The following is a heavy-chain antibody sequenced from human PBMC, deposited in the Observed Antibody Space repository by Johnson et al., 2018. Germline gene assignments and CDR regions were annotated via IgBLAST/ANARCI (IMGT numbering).Heavy chain of an antibody. CDR1: GFTFSTFG. D-gene: IGHD5-18*01. CDR2: IWYDGSNK. J-gene: IGHJ6*02. CDR3: ARDTVTAMSTDYYYYYGMDV. Sequence: VQLVESGGGVVQPGRSLRLSCAASGFTFSTFGMHWVRQAPGKGLEWVAVIWYDGSNKYYADSVKGRFTISRDNSKNTLYLQMNSLRAEDTAMYYCARDTVTAMSTDYYYYYGMDVWGQGTTVTVSS. V-gene: IGHV3-33*01.